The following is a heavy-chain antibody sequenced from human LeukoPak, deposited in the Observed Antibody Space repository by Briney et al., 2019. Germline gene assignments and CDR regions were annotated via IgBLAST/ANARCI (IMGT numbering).Heavy chain of an antibody. CDR3: ARDRISINALDM. Sequence: SETLSLTCTVSGASISGHYLTWLRQPPGKGLEWIGYISHIGSTNYNPSLKSRVTISVDTSKNQFSLKLNSVTAADTAVYYCARDRISINALDMWGQGTMVTVSS. V-gene: IGHV4-59*11. J-gene: IGHJ3*02. D-gene: IGHD1-14*01. CDR1: GASISGHY. CDR2: ISHIGST.